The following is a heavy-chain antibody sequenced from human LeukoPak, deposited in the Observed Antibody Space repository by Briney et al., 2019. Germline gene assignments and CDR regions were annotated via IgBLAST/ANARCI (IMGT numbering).Heavy chain of an antibody. CDR1: GGSISSYY. D-gene: IGHD5-18*01. Sequence: SESLSLTCTVSGGSISSYYWNWIRQPPGKGLEWIGYIYYSGSTNYNPSLKSRVTISVDTSKNQFSLKLSSVTAADTAVYYCARTTGYSYGSWGQGTLVTVSS. J-gene: IGHJ4*02. V-gene: IGHV4-59*08. CDR3: ARTTGYSYGS. CDR2: IYYSGST.